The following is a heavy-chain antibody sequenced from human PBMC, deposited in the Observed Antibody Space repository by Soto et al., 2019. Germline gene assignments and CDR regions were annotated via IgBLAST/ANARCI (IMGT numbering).Heavy chain of an antibody. CDR3: ARARVPFYYYDSSGYFFYFDY. Sequence: GGSLRLSCAASGFTVSSNYMSWVRQAPGKGLEWVSVIYSGGSTYYADSVKGRFTISRDNSKNTLYLKMNSLRAEDTAVYYCARARVPFYYYDSSGYFFYFDYWGQGTLVTVSS. V-gene: IGHV3-53*01. D-gene: IGHD3-22*01. CDR2: IYSGGST. J-gene: IGHJ4*02. CDR1: GFTVSSNY.